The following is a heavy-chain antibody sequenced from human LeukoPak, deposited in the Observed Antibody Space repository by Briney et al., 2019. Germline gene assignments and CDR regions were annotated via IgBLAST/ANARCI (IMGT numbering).Heavy chain of an antibody. CDR2: ISSSSTTI. CDR1: GFMFSSFA. J-gene: IGHJ4*02. V-gene: IGHV3-48*04. CDR3: ARARDCDY. Sequence: SGGSLRLSCAASGFMFSSFAMTWVRQAPGKGLEWVSHISSSSTTIYYADSVKGRFTISRDNAKNSLYLQMNSLRAEDTAVYYCARARDCDYWGRGTLVTVSS.